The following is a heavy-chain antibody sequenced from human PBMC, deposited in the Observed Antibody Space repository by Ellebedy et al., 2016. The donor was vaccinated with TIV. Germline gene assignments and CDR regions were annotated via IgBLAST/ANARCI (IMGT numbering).Heavy chain of an antibody. Sequence: AASVKVSCKAFGYTFTSYGISWVRQAPGQGLEWMGWISAYNGNTHYAQKLQGRVTMTTDTSTSTAYMELRSLRSDDTAVYYCARDFHCTSNNCYERPSLYYFDSWGQGTLVTVSS. D-gene: IGHD2-2*01. CDR1: GYTFTSYG. CDR2: ISAYNGNT. CDR3: ARDFHCTSNNCYERPSLYYFDS. J-gene: IGHJ4*02. V-gene: IGHV1-18*01.